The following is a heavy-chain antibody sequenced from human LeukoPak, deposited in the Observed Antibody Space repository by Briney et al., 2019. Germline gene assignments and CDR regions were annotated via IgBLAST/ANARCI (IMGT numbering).Heavy chain of an antibody. V-gene: IGHV1-46*01. J-gene: IGHJ3*02. CDR1: GYTFTSYY. CDR3: ARPYYYDSSGYFSSDDAFDI. Sequence: GASVKVSCKASGYTFTSYYMHWVRQAPGQGLEWMGIINPSGGSTSYAQKFQGRVTMTRDMSTSTVYMELSSLRSEDTAVYYCARPYYYDSSGYFSSDDAFDIWGQGTMVTVSS. D-gene: IGHD3-22*01. CDR2: INPSGGST.